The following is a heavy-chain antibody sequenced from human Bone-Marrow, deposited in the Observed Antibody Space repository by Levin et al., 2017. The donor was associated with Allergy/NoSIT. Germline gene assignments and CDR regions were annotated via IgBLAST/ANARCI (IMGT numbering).Heavy chain of an antibody. D-gene: IGHD2-15*01. CDR2: VNPYIGST. V-gene: IGHV1-18*01. Sequence: ASVKVSCKASGYTFTSHEISWVRQAPGHGLEWMGRVNPYIGSTKYAEKFQGRVTMTTDSSTSTVYMELRNLTSDDTALYYCARDIGVPYYNYYYMDVWGNGATVAVSS. CDR1: GYTFTSHE. J-gene: IGHJ6*03. CDR3: ARDIGVPYYNYYYMDV.